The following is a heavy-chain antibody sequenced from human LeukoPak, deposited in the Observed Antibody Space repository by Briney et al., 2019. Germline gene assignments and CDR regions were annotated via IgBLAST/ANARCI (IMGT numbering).Heavy chain of an antibody. CDR3: ANEVLGYCSSTSCAPGY. Sequence: ASVKVSCKASGYTFTGYYMHWVRQAPGQGLEWMGWINLNSGGTNYAQKFQGRVTMTRDTSISTAYMELSRLRSDDTAVYYCANEVLGYCSSTSCAPGYWGQGTLVTVSS. CDR2: INLNSGGT. CDR1: GYTFTGYY. J-gene: IGHJ4*02. D-gene: IGHD2-2*01. V-gene: IGHV1-2*02.